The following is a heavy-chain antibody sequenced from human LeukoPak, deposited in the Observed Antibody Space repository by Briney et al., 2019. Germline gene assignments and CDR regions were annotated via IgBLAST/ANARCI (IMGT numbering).Heavy chain of an antibody. CDR2: ISYDGSNK. J-gene: IGHJ4*02. V-gene: IGHV3-30-3*01. D-gene: IGHD1-26*01. CDR1: GFTFSNYA. CDR3: ARDLSIVGAEYYFDY. Sequence: PGGSLRLSCAASGFTFSNYAMHWVRQAPGKGLEWVAVISYDGSNKYYGDSVKGRFTISRDNSKNTVHLQMNSLRGEDTAVYYCARDLSIVGAEYYFDYWGQGTLVTVSS.